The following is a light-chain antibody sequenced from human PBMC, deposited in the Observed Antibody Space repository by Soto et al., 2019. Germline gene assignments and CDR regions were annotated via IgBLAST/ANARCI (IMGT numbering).Light chain of an antibody. Sequence: ETVLTQSPGTLSFSPGERVTLSCRASQSVNRNYIAWYEQKPGQAPSLLFYGASSRVTGIQQRLSGSGSGTDFTLTISRLEPEDFAVYYRQQYGSSLTFGQGTRLEIK. J-gene: IGKJ5*01. CDR2: GAS. CDR3: QQYGSSLT. V-gene: IGKV3-20*01. CDR1: QSVNRNY.